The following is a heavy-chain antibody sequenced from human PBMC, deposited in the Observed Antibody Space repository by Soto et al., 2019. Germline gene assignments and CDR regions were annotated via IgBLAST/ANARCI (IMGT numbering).Heavy chain of an antibody. CDR2: IYYSGST. CDR3: ARLSPTRTPTQIDY. V-gene: IGHV4-59*01. Sequence: QVQLQESGPGLVKPSETLSLTCTVSGGSISSYYWSWIRQPPGKGLEWIGYIYYSGSTNYNPSLKSRVTISVDTSKNQFSLKLSSVTAADTAVYYCARLSPTRTPTQIDYWGQGTLVTVSS. D-gene: IGHD3-16*02. CDR1: GGSISSYY. J-gene: IGHJ4*02.